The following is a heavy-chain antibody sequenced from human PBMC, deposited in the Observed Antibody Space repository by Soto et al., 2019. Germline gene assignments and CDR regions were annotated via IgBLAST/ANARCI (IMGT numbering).Heavy chain of an antibody. V-gene: IGHV3-53*01. CDR3: ATGGNSDFGYYYYGMDV. CDR2: IYSGGST. CDR1: GFTVSSNY. J-gene: IGHJ6*02. D-gene: IGHD2-21*02. Sequence: GGSLRLSCAASGFTVSSNYVSWVRQAPGKGLEWVPVIYSGGSTYYADSVKGRFTISRDNSKNTLYLQMNSRRAEDTAVYYCATGGNSDFGYYYYGMDVWGQGTTVTVSS.